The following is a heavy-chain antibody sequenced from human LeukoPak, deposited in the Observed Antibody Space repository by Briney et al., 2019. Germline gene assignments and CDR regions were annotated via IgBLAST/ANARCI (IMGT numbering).Heavy chain of an antibody. D-gene: IGHD6-19*01. CDR3: ARDRRGRAVGGY. Sequence: ASVKVSCKASGYTFTGYYMHWVRQAPGQGLEWMGWINPNGGGTNYAQKFQGRVTMTRDTSISTAYMELSRLRSDDTAVYYCARDRRGRAVGGYWGQGTLVTVSS. CDR2: INPNGGGT. V-gene: IGHV1-2*02. J-gene: IGHJ4*02. CDR1: GYTFTGYY.